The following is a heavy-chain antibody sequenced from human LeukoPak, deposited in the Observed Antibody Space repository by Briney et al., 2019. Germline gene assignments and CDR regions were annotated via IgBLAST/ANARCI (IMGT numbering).Heavy chain of an antibody. J-gene: IGHJ4*02. D-gene: IGHD6-6*01. CDR3: AKAGIEYSSSSGDFDY. Sequence: GGSLRLSCAASGFTFSSYAMSWVRQAPGKGLEWVSAISGSGGSTYYADSVKGRFTISRDNSKNTLYLQMNSLRAEDTAVYYCAKAGIEYSSSSGDFDYWGQGTLVTVSS. CDR2: ISGSGGST. V-gene: IGHV3-23*01. CDR1: GFTFSSYA.